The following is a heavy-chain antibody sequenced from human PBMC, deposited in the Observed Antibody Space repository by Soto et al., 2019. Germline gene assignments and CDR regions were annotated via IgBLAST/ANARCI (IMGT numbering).Heavy chain of an antibody. CDR2: IYHSGST. Sequence: QVPLQESGPRLVRPSGTLSLTCTVSSGSISTANWWSWVRQPPGRGLEWIGEIYHSGSTNYNLSLKRRVPLSVDKSKNQFSLRLSSVTAADTAMYYCARRGGGVVLTATTPFDYWGQGTLVTVSS. V-gene: IGHV4-4*02. CDR1: SGSISTANW. D-gene: IGHD2-21*02. CDR3: ARRGGGVVLTATTPFDY. J-gene: IGHJ4*02.